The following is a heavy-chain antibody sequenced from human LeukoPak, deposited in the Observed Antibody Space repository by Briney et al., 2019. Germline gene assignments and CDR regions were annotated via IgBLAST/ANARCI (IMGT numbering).Heavy chain of an antibody. J-gene: IGHJ6*03. CDR3: ARGIQLWTSDYYYYMDV. CDR2: ISYDGSNE. V-gene: IGHV3-30*04. CDR1: GFTFSSYV. Sequence: GRSLRLSCAASGFTFSSYVMHWVRQAPGKGLEWVAIISYDGSNEYYADSVKGRFTISRDNSKNTLYLQMNSLRAADTAVYYCARGIQLWTSDYYYYMDVWGKGTTVTVSS. D-gene: IGHD5-18*01.